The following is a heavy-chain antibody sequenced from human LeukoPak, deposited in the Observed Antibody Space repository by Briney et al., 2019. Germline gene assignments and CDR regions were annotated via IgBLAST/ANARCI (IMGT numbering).Heavy chain of an antibody. Sequence: PSETLSLTCTVSGGSISSSSYYWGWIRQPPGKGLEWIRSIYHSGSTYCNPSLKSRVTTSVDTSKNQFSLKLSSVTAADTAVYYCARFTPSSDYQFGFDYWGQGTLVTVSS. CDR2: IYHSGST. J-gene: IGHJ4*02. D-gene: IGHD4-11*01. CDR1: GGSISSSSYY. V-gene: IGHV4-39*01. CDR3: ARFTPSSDYQFGFDY.